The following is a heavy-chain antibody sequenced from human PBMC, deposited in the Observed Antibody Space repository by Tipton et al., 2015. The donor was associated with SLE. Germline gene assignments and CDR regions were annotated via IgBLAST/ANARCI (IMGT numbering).Heavy chain of an antibody. D-gene: IGHD4-23*01. J-gene: IGHJ3*02. CDR3: ARWDGGTFDI. V-gene: IGHV4-59*13. CDR1: DDSITTDY. CDR2: VSYSGVT. Sequence: TLSLTCTVSDDSITTDYWTWIRQPPGRGLEYIGYVSYSGVTNSNPSLQSRVTISEDTSKNQFSLKLSSVTAADTAVYYCARWDGGTFDIWGQGTMVTVSS.